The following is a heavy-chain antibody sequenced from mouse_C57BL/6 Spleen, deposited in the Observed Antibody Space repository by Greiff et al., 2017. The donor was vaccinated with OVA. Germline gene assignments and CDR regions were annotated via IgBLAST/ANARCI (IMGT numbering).Heavy chain of an antibody. CDR2: IYPGSGST. Sequence: QVQQQPGAELVKPGASVKMSCKASGYTFTSYWITWVKQRPGQGLEWIGDIYPGSGSTNYNEKFKSKATLTVDTSSSTAYMQLSSLTSEDSAVYYCARSDYGSSYCAMDYWGQGTSVTVSS. D-gene: IGHD1-1*01. CDR3: ARSDYGSSYCAMDY. CDR1: GYTFTSYW. V-gene: IGHV1-55*01. J-gene: IGHJ4*01.